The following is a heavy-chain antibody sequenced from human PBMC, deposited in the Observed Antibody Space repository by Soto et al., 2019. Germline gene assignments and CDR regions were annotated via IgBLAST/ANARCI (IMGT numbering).Heavy chain of an antibody. Sequence: ASVKVSCKAAGYTFSNYGVTWVRQAAGQALEWMGCISTYNDDTNYAQNLQGRITLTTDTSTSTAYMELRSLTLDDTALYFCARGDILTGYFDFWGQGTLVTISS. J-gene: IGHJ4*02. CDR1: GYTFSNYG. V-gene: IGHV1-18*04. CDR3: ARGDILTGYFDF. CDR2: ISTYNDDT. D-gene: IGHD3-9*01.